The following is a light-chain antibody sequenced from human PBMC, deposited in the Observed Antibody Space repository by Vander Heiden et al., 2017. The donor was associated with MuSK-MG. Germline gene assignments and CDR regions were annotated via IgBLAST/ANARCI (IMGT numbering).Light chain of an antibody. CDR2: GAS. J-gene: IGKJ4*01. V-gene: IGKV3-20*01. Sequence: EIVLTQPPGTLSLSPGERATLSCRASQSVTYSSLAWYQQKPGQAPRLLIYGASSRATGIPDRFSDSGSGTDFTLTISRLEPEDFTVYYCQQDGTTPLAFGGGTKVEIK. CDR3: QQDGTTPLA. CDR1: QSVTYSS.